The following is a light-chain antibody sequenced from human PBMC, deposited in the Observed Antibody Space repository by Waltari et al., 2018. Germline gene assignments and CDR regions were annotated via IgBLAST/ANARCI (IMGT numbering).Light chain of an antibody. CDR1: QNISTF. CDR2: ETS. J-gene: IGKJ2*01. Sequence: CQASQNISTFLNWYHQKPVKPPNLLIFETSNLHSGVPSRFSGSGSGTQFIFTISSLQPEDVGTYYCQQFENLPYSFGQGTKLEIK. CDR3: QQFENLPYS. V-gene: IGKV1-33*01.